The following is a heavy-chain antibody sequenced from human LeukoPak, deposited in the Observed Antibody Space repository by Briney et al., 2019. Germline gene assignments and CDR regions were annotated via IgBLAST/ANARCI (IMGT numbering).Heavy chain of an antibody. CDR2: ISYDGSNK. J-gene: IGHJ3*02. Sequence: PGGSLRLSCAASGFTFSSYGMHWVRQAPGKGLEWVAVISYDGSNKYYADSVKGRFTISRDNSKNTLYLQMNSLRAEDTAVYYCAKAKAANYQSRDGYNYPLIDIWGQGTMVTVSS. CDR3: AKAKAANYQSRDGYNYPLIDI. CDR1: GFTFSSYG. D-gene: IGHD5-24*01. V-gene: IGHV3-30*18.